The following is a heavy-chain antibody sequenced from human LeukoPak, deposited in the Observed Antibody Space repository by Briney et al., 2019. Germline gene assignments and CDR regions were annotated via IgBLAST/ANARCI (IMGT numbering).Heavy chain of an antibody. V-gene: IGHV3-23*01. CDR3: ARDIVNYGDYIPY. Sequence: GGSLRLSCAASGFTFNTYGMSWVRQAPGKGLEWVSGISGSGGATYYADSVKGRFTISRDNAKNSLYLQMNSLRAEDTAVYYCARDIVNYGDYIPYWGQGTLVTVSS. CDR1: GFTFNTYG. J-gene: IGHJ4*02. CDR2: ISGSGGAT. D-gene: IGHD4-17*01.